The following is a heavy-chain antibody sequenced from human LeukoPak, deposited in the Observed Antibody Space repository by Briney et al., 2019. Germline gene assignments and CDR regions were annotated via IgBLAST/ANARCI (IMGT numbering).Heavy chain of an antibody. J-gene: IGHJ4*02. V-gene: IGHV4-59*08. CDR3: ARQISSDYIYYSDY. D-gene: IGHD3-22*01. Sequence: SETLSLTCTVSGGSVTSYYWSWLRQPPGKGLEWIGHIYYNGSTKYNPSLKSRVTISVDTSKNQFSLKLSSVTAADTAVYYCARQISSDYIYYSDYWGQGTLVTVSS. CDR2: IYYNGST. CDR1: GGSVTSYY.